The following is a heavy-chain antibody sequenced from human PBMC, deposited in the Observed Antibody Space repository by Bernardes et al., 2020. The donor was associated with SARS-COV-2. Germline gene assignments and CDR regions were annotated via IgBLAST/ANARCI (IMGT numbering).Heavy chain of an antibody. D-gene: IGHD2-15*01. CDR3: AKDRPPKYIVVVVAARYGMDV. J-gene: IGHJ6*02. Sequence: GGSLRLTCAASGFTFSSYAMSWVRQAPGKGLEWVPAISGSGGSTYYADSVKGRFTISRDNSKNTLYLQMNSLRAEDTAVYYCAKDRPPKYIVVVVAARYGMDVWGQGTTVTVSS. CDR2: ISGSGGST. CDR1: GFTFSSYA. V-gene: IGHV3-23*01.